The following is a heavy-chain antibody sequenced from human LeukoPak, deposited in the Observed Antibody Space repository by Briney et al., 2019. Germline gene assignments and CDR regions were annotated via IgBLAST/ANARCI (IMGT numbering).Heavy chain of an antibody. CDR2: ISSSSSYI. J-gene: IGHJ4*02. Sequence: GGSLRLSCAASGFTFSSYSMNWVRQAPGKGLEWVSSISSSSSYIYYADSVKGRFTISRDNAKNSLYLQMNSLRAEDTAVYYCASGQRYCSSTSCWYYFDHWGQGTLVTVSS. CDR3: ASGQRYCSSTSCWYYFDH. V-gene: IGHV3-21*01. CDR1: GFTFSSYS. D-gene: IGHD2-2*01.